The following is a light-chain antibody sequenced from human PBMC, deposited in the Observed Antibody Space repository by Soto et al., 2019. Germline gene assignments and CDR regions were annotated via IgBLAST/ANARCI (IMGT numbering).Light chain of an antibody. Sequence: ALRLSQSPTAFSASTGDRVTITCLASQGISSYLAWYQQKPGKAPKLLIYAASTLQSGVPSRFSGSGSGTDFTLTISCPQSEDFATYYCQQYYSYPRTFGQGTRLEIK. CDR3: QQYYSYPRT. V-gene: IGKV1-8*01. CDR1: QGISSY. CDR2: AAS. J-gene: IGKJ5*01.